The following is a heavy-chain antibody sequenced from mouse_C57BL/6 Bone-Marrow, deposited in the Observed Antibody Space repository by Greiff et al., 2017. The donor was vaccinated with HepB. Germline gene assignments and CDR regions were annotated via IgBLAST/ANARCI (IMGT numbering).Heavy chain of an antibody. CDR3: ARNLGRQLRPSMDY. Sequence: QVQLKQSGPGLVAPSQSLSITCTVSGFSLTSYAISWVRQPPGKGLEWLGVIWTGGGTNYNSALKSRLSISKDNSKSQVFLKMNSLQTDDTARYYCARNLGRQLRPSMDYWGQGTSVTVSS. D-gene: IGHD3-2*02. CDR2: IWTGGGT. CDR1: GFSLTSYA. V-gene: IGHV2-9-1*01. J-gene: IGHJ4*01.